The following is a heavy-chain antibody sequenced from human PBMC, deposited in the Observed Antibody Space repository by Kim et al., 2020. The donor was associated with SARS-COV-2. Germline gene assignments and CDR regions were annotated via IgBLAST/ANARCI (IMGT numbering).Heavy chain of an antibody. J-gene: IGHJ6*02. Sequence: YAQKFQGRVTITADESTSTAYMELSSLRSEDTAVYYCARDPVYYYYGMDVWGQGTTVTVSS. CDR3: ARDPVYYYYGMDV. D-gene: IGHD4-4*01. V-gene: IGHV1-69*01.